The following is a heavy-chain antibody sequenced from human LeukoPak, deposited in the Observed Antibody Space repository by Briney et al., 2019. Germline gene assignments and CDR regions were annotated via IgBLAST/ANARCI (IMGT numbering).Heavy chain of an antibody. CDR1: GYTFTRHA. V-gene: IGHV7-4-1*02. CDR3: VRDRPHHYDSSAFLY. CDR2: INTKTGRP. D-gene: IGHD3-22*01. J-gene: IGHJ4*02. Sequence: GASVKVSCKASGYTFTRHAMNWVRQAPGQGLEWMGWINTKTGRPTYAQGFTGRFVFPLDTSVSTAYLQISSLKAEDTAVYYCVRDRPHHYDSSAFLYWGQGTLVTVSS.